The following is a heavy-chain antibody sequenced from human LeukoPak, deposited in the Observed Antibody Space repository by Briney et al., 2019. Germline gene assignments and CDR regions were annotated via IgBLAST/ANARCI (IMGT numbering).Heavy chain of an antibody. V-gene: IGHV4-34*01. J-gene: IGHJ5*02. Sequence: PSETLSLTCAVYGGSFSGYYWSWIRQPPGKGLEWIGEINHSGGTNYNPSLESRVTISVDTSKNQFSLKLSSVTAADTAVYYCARGGTKYCSGGSCYFRAWGQGTLVTVSS. D-gene: IGHD2-15*01. CDR2: INHSGGT. CDR3: ARGGTKYCSGGSCYFRA. CDR1: GGSFSGYY.